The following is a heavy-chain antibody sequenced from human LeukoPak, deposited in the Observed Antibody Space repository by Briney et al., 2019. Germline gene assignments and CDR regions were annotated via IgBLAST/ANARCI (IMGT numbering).Heavy chain of an antibody. CDR3: ARDRDSSGWHVADY. V-gene: IGHV1-18*01. CDR1: GYTFRSYD. J-gene: IGHJ4*02. CDR2: ISPNNGNT. Sequence: ASVKVSCKASGYTFRSYDTTWVRQAPGQGLEWMGWISPNNGNTNYAQKFQGRATMTTDTPTSTAYMEMRSLRSDDTAVYYCARDRDSSGWHVADYWGQGTLVTVSS. D-gene: IGHD6-19*01.